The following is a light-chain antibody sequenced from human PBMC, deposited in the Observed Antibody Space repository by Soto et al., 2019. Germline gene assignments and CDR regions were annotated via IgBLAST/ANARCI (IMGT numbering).Light chain of an antibody. V-gene: IGLV2-11*01. CDR1: SSDVGGYNY. CDR2: DVT. Sequence: QSALTQPRSVSASPGQSVTISCTGTSSDVGGYNYVSWYQQHPGKAPKVMIYDVTKRPSGVPDRFSGSKSGNTASLTISGLQAEDEADYYCCSYAGNSVVFGGGTKLTVL. CDR3: CSYAGNSVV. J-gene: IGLJ2*01.